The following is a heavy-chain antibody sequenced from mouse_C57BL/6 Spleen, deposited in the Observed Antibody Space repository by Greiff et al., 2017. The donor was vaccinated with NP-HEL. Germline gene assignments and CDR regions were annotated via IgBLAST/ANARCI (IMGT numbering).Heavy chain of an antibody. D-gene: IGHD4-1*01. J-gene: IGHJ1*03. Sequence: VQLQQSGAELVRPGASVTLSCKASGYTFTDYEMHWVKQTPVHGLEWIGAIDPETGGTAYNQKFKGKAILTADKSSSTAYMELRSLTSEDSAVYYCTRGTVHWYFDVWGTGTTVTVSS. CDR1: GYTFTDYE. CDR3: TRGTVHWYFDV. V-gene: IGHV1-15*01. CDR2: IDPETGGT.